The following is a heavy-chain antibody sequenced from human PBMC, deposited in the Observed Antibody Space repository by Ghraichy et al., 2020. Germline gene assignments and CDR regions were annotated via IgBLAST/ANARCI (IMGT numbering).Heavy chain of an antibody. D-gene: IGHD2-15*01. CDR3: PRGNCSGGACVRYGMDV. V-gene: IGHV4-39*01. CDR2: IYYSAST. CDR1: AGSVTSSDYY. Sequence: SETLSLTCTVSAGSVTSSDYYWGWIRQPPGKGLEWIGAIYYSASTYYNPSLKSRLTISLDTSKKQFSLKLSSVTAADTAVYYCPRGNCSGGACVRYGMDVWGQGTTVIVSS. J-gene: IGHJ6*02.